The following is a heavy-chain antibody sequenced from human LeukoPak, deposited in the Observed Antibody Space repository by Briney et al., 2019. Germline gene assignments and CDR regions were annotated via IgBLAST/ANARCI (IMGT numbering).Heavy chain of an antibody. J-gene: IGHJ6*02. CDR2: INPNSGGT. CDR3: ARGPEYYDFWSGYYYGMDV. V-gene: IGHV1-2*04. Sequence: ASVKVSCKASGYTFTGYYMHWVRQALGQGLEWMGWINPNSGGTNYAQKFQGWVTMTRDTSISTAYMELSRLRSDDTAVYYCARGPEYYDFWSGYYYGMDVWGQGTTVTVSS. D-gene: IGHD3-3*01. CDR1: GYTFTGYY.